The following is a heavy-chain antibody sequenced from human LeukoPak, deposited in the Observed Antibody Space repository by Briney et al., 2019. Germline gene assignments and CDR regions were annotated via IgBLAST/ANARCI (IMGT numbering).Heavy chain of an antibody. V-gene: IGHV3-23*01. CDR1: GFTSSSYA. D-gene: IGHD6-13*01. Sequence: PGGSLRLSCAASGFTSSSYAMSWVRQAPGKGLEWVSGISGGGGSTFYADSVKGRFTISRDNSKSTLYLQMNSLRAEDTAVYYCAKDVYGSSWSSFDCWGRGTLVTVSS. J-gene: IGHJ4*02. CDR3: AKDVYGSSWSSFDC. CDR2: ISGGGGST.